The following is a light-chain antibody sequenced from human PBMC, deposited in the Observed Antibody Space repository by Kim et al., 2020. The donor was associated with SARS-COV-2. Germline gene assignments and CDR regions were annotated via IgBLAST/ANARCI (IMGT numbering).Light chain of an antibody. Sequence: QSALTQPASVSGSPGQSITISCTGTNSDVGSYNLVSWYQQHPGKAPKLKIYEVDNRPSGVSDRFSGSKSGNTASLTISGLQTEDEADYYCSSYAGSGLGVFGGGTQLTVL. CDR2: EVD. J-gene: IGLJ3*02. V-gene: IGLV2-23*02. CDR1: NSDVGSYNL. CDR3: SSYAGSGLGV.